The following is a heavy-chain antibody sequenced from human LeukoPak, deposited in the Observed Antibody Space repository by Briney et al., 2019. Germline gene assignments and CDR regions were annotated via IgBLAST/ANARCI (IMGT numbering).Heavy chain of an antibody. J-gene: IGHJ4*02. D-gene: IGHD5-12*01. V-gene: IGHV3-48*03. CDR1: GFTFSSYE. CDR3: ARDQSWLPDY. Sequence: PGGSLRLSCAASGFTFSSYEMNWVRQAPGKGLEWVSYISSSGSRTYYADSVKGRFTISRDNAKNSLYLQMNSLIAEDTAVYYCARDQSWLPDYWGQGTLVTVSS. CDR2: ISSSGSRT.